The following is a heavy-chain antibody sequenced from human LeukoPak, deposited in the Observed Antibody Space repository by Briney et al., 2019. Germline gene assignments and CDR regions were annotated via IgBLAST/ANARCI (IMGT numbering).Heavy chain of an antibody. Sequence: PSETLSLTCAVYGGSFSGYYWSWIRQPPGKGLEWIGYIYYNGSTNYNPSLKSRVTISVDTSKNQFSLKLSSVTAADTAVYYCAREGGSYSGAFDIWGQGTMVTVSS. CDR3: AREGGSYSGAFDI. J-gene: IGHJ3*02. D-gene: IGHD1-26*01. CDR1: GGSFSGYY. CDR2: IYYNGST. V-gene: IGHV4-59*01.